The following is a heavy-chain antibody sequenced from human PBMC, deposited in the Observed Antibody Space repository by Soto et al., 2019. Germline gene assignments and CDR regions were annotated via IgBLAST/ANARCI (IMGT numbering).Heavy chain of an antibody. CDR3: ARDNYYDSSGYMY. V-gene: IGHV4-31*03. CDR2: IYYSGST. Sequence: SETLSLTCTVSGGSISSGGYYWSWIRQHPGKGLEWIGYIYYSGSTYYNPSLKSRVTISVDTSKNQFSLKLSSVTAADTAVYYCARDNYYDSSGYMYWGQGTLVTVSS. J-gene: IGHJ4*02. CDR1: GGSISSGGYY. D-gene: IGHD3-22*01.